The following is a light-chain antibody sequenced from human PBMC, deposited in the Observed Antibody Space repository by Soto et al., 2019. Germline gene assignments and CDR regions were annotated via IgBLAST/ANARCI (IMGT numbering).Light chain of an antibody. Sequence: DIQMTQSPSSLSASVGDRVTITCRASQSISSYLNWYQQKPGKAPKLLIYAASSLQSGVPSRFSGSGSGTDFTLTISSLQPEDCATYYFQQSYSTPYTFGQGTKREIK. CDR2: AAS. CDR1: QSISSY. V-gene: IGKV1-39*01. CDR3: QQSYSTPYT. J-gene: IGKJ2*01.